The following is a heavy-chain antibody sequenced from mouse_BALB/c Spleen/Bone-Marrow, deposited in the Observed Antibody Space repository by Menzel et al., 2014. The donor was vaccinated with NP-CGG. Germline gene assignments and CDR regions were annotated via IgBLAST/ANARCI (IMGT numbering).Heavy chain of an antibody. V-gene: IGHV4-1*02. CDR1: GLDFSRYW. CDR3: AKNYYYGYVAY. CDR2: INPASSTI. Sequence: EVQLVESGGGLVQPGGSLKLSCAASGLDFSRYWMTWVRQAPGKGLEWIGEINPASSTINYTPSLKDKFIISRDNAKNTLYLQMSKVRSEDTALYYCAKNYYYGYVAYWGQGTLVTVSA. J-gene: IGHJ3*01. D-gene: IGHD1-2*01.